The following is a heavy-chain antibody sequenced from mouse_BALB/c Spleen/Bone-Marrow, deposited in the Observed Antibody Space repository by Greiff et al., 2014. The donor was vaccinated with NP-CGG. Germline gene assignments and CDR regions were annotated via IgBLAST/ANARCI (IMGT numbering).Heavy chain of an antibody. Sequence: QVQLQQSGAELVRPGASVKLSCKASGYSFISYWMNWVKQRPGQGLEWIGMIHPSDSETNLNQKFKDKATLTVDKSSTTAYMQLSSPTSEDSAVYYCAREYGNYPNYYAIDSWGQGTSVTVS. V-gene: IGHV1-61*01. CDR1: GYSFISYW. D-gene: IGHD2-10*02. CDR2: IHPSDSET. J-gene: IGHJ4*01. CDR3: AREYGNYPNYYAIDS.